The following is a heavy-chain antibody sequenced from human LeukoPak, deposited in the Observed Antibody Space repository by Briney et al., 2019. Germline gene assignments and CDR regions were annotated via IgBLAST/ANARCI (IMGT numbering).Heavy chain of an antibody. Sequence: GGSLRLSCAASGFTFSTHWMSWFRQAPGKGLEWVGNIKEDGSEKYYVDSVKGRFTISRDNAKNSLYLQMNSLRAEDTAVYYCARGTLNIPGEHGAFDYWGQGTLVTVSS. CDR1: GFTFSTHW. V-gene: IGHV3-7*01. CDR2: IKEDGSEK. CDR3: ARGTLNIPGEHGAFDY. J-gene: IGHJ4*02. D-gene: IGHD1-14*01.